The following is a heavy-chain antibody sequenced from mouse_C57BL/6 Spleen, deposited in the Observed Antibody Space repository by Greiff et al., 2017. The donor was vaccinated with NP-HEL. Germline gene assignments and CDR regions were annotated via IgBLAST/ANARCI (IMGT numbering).Heavy chain of an antibody. D-gene: IGHD3-2*02. CDR1: GYAFSSSW. CDR3: AGSGFWFAY. Sequence: QVQLQQSGPELVKPGASVKISCKASGYAFSSSWMNWVKQRPGKGLEWIGRIYPGDGDTNYNGKFKGKATLTADKSSSTAYMQLSSLTSEDSAVYFCAGSGFWFAYWGQGTLVTVSA. V-gene: IGHV1-82*01. CDR2: IYPGDGDT. J-gene: IGHJ3*01.